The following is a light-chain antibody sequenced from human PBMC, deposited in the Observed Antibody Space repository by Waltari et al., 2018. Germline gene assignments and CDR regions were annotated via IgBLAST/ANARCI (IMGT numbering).Light chain of an antibody. CDR2: AAP. CDR1: QSISKY. J-gene: IGKJ1*01. V-gene: IGKV3-20*01. Sequence: ELVLTQSPGTLSLSPGERPTLSCRASQSISKYLAWYQQRPGQAPRLLIYAAPTRATGIPDRFSGSGFGTDFSLTISRLEPEDFAVYYCQNHERLPAKFGQGTKVEIK. CDR3: QNHERLPAK.